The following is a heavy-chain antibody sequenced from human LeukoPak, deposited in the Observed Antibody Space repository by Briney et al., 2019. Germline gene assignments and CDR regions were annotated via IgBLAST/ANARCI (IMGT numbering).Heavy chain of an antibody. CDR2: ISYDGSNK. Sequence: TGGSLRLSCAASGFTFSSYGMHWVRQAPGKGLEWVAVISYDGSNKYYADPVKGRFTISRDNSKNTLYLQMNSLRAEDTAVYYCAKDRGRAHSYGSFDYWGQGTQVTVSS. D-gene: IGHD5-18*01. J-gene: IGHJ4*02. CDR1: GFTFSSYG. CDR3: AKDRGRAHSYGSFDY. V-gene: IGHV3-30*18.